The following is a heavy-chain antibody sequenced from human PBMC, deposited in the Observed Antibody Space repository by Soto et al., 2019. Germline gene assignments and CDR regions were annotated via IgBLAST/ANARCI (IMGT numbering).Heavy chain of an antibody. J-gene: IGHJ4*01. CDR1: GFTFTTYS. D-gene: IGHD3-3*01. CDR3: ARGGNAIFGVVIIYY. CDR2: ISNDGNNK. Sequence: QVQLVESGGGVVQPGRSLRLSCAASGFTFTTYSMHWVRQAPGRGLEWVADISNDGNNKYYADSVKGRFTISRDNTKNTVTLQMNSMSADATPVYYCARGGNAIFGVVIIYYWGHGTLVTVSS. V-gene: IGHV3-30-3*01.